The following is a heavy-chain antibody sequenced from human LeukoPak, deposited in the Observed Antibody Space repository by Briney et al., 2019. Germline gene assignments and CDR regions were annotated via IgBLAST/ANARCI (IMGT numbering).Heavy chain of an antibody. D-gene: IGHD2-15*01. V-gene: IGHV1-69*04. CDR1: GGTFSSYA. Sequence: ASVKVSCKASGGTFSSYAISWVRQAPGQGLEWMGRIIPILGIANYAQKFQGRVTITADKSTSTAYMELSSLRSEDTAVYYCAGPPTLSSIVVVVAATPAEYFQHWGQGTLVTVSS. J-gene: IGHJ1*01. CDR2: IIPILGIA. CDR3: AGPPTLSSIVVVVAATPAEYFQH.